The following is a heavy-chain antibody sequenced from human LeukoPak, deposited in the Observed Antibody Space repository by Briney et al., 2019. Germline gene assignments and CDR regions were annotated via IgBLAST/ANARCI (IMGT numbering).Heavy chain of an antibody. CDR1: GGSISSGGYY. V-gene: IGHV4-31*03. J-gene: IGHJ3*02. CDR3: AVKYCGGDCYSDAFDI. CDR2: IYYSGST. Sequence: PSETLSLTCTVSGGSISSGGYYWSWIRQHPGKGLEWLGYIYYSGSTYYNPSLKSRVTISVDTSKNQFSLKLSSVTAADTAVYYCAVKYCGGDCYSDAFDIWGQGTMVTVSS. D-gene: IGHD2-21*02.